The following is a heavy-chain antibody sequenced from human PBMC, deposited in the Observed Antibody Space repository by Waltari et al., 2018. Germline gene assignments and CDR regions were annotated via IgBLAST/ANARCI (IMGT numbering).Heavy chain of an antibody. V-gene: IGHV4-38-2*01. CDR2: SYHSWST. J-gene: IGHJ4*02. D-gene: IGHD3-10*01. CDR1: GYSISSGYY. CDR3: ARRPSGSYSPFDY. Sequence: QVQLQESGPGLVKPSETLSLTCAVSGYSISSGYYWGLLRQPPGKGLEWSGSSYHSWSTFYNPSLKSRVTISVDTSKNQFSLKLSSVTAADTAVYYCARRPSGSYSPFDYWGQGTLVTVSS.